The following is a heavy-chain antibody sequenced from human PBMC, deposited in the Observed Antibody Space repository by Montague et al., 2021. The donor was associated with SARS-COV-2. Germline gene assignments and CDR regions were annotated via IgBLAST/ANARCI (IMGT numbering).Heavy chain of an antibody. Sequence: SLRLSCAASGFTFSSYALTWVRQAPGKGLEWVSSISGSGGSAYYADSVKGRFTISRDNSENTVYLQMTSLRAEDMAMYYCAKEIWQQLSFDSWGQGTMVTVSS. CDR3: AKEIWQQLSFDS. D-gene: IGHD6-13*01. J-gene: IGHJ4*02. CDR1: GFTFSSYA. CDR2: ISGSGGSA. V-gene: IGHV3-23*01.